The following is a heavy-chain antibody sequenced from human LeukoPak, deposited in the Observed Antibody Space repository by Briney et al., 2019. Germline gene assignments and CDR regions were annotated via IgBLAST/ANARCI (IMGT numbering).Heavy chain of an antibody. J-gene: IGHJ4*02. CDR3: GRNLGSGSDH. D-gene: IGHD3-10*01. V-gene: IGHV4-59*11. Sequence: QSSETLSLTCNVSGDSISGPYWNWIRQSPGRGLEWIGYTHYTGETNYNPSLKSRLTMSVDTSNNQVYLRLSSVTAADTAVYYCGRNLGSGSDHWGQGTLVTVSS. CDR1: GDSISGPY. CDR2: THYTGET.